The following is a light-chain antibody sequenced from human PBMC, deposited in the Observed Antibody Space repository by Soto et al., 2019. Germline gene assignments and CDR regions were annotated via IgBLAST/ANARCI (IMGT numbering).Light chain of an antibody. V-gene: IGKV3-20*01. CDR1: QSLTTN. CDR3: QQYGSSPRT. CDR2: GAS. Sequence: EIVLTQSPATLSVSPGERATLSCRASQSLTTNLAWYQQKPGQAPRLLIYGASSRATGIPDRFSGSGPGTDFTLTISRLEPEDFAVYYCQQYGSSPRTFGQGTKVDIK. J-gene: IGKJ1*01.